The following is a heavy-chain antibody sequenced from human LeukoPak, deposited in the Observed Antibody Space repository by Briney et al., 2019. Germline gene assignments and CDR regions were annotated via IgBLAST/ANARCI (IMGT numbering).Heavy chain of an antibody. J-gene: IGHJ4*02. CDR1: GGSTSSYY. D-gene: IGHD6-13*01. V-gene: IGHV4-59*01. Sequence: PSETLSLTCTVSGGSTSSYYWSWIRQPPGKGLEWIGYIYYSGSTNYNPSLKSRVTISVDTSKNQFSLKLSSVTAADTAVYYCARVYSSSWYDEDVGYYFDYWGQGTLVTVSS. CDR3: ARVYSSSWYDEDVGYYFDY. CDR2: IYYSGST.